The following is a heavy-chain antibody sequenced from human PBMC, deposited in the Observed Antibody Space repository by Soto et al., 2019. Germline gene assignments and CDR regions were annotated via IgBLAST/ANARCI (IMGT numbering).Heavy chain of an antibody. CDR3: AKVQEFCGFNCYIVDS. D-gene: IGHD2-21*02. Sequence: GGSLRLSCVASGFTFSNSAMSWVRHVPGKGLEWAAGISSSGGRTNYADSVKGRFTISRDNSKDALYLQMNSLRAEDTALYYCAKVQEFCGFNCYIVDSWGQGVLVTVSS. CDR1: GFTFSNSA. V-gene: IGHV3-23*01. J-gene: IGHJ4*02. CDR2: ISSSGGRT.